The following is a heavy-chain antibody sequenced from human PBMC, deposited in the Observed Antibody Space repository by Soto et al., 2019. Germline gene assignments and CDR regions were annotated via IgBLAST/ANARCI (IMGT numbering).Heavy chain of an antibody. CDR3: VKKSPMIVVGAQH. V-gene: IGHV3-64D*08. J-gene: IGHJ1*01. CDR2: ISSNGGST. CDR1: GFTFSSYA. Sequence: GGSLRLSCSASGFTFSSYAMHWVRQAPGKGLEYVSAISSNGGSTYYADSVKGRFTISRDNSKNTLYLQMSSLRAEDTAVYYCVKKSPMIVVGAQHWGQGTLGTVSS. D-gene: IGHD3-22*01.